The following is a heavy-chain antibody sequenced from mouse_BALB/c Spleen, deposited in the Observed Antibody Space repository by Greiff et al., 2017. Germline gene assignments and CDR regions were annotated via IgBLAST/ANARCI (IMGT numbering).Heavy chain of an antibody. CDR3: ARGDYGNWFAY. CDR1: GYSITSGYY. J-gene: IGHJ3*01. V-gene: IGHV3-6*02. D-gene: IGHD1-1*01. CDR2: ISYDGSN. Sequence: EVQVVESGPGLVKPSQSLSLTCSVTGYSITSGYYWNWIRQFPGNKLEWMGYISYDGSNNYNPSLKNRISITRDTSKNQFFLKLNSVTTEDTATYYCARGDYGNWFAYWGQGTLVTVSA.